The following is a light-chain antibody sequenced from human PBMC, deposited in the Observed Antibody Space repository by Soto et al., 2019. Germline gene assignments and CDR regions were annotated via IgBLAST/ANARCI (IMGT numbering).Light chain of an antibody. CDR3: KSFDSSMSALV. Sequence: QSALTQPPSVSGAPGQRVTISCTGSSSNIGAGLHVHWYQQLPGTAPKLLISGNNNRPSGVPDRFSGSKSGTSASLAITGLQVEDEADYYCKSFDSSMSALVFGTGTKVTV. CDR1: SSNIGAGLH. CDR2: GNN. J-gene: IGLJ1*01. V-gene: IGLV1-40*01.